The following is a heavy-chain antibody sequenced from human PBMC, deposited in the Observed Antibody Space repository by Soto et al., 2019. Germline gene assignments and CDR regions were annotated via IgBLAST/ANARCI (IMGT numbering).Heavy chain of an antibody. CDR3: ARDKDQISNWFDP. CDR2: IYYSGTT. D-gene: IGHD2-15*01. V-gene: IGHV4-30-4*02. J-gene: IGHJ5*02. CDR1: GGSISSGDYY. Sequence: PSETLSLTCNVSGGSISSGDYYWSWIRQPPGKGLEWIGYIYYSGTTYYNPSLKSRVTISVDTSKNQFSLKLSSVTAADTAVYYCARDKDQISNWFDPWGQGTLVTVSS.